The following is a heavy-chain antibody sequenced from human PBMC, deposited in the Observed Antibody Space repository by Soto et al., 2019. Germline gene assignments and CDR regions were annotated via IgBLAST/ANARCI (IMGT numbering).Heavy chain of an antibody. J-gene: IGHJ3*02. D-gene: IGHD2-2*02. V-gene: IGHV4-30-4*01. CDR1: GGSISSGDYY. Sequence: SETLSLTCTVSGGSISSGDYYWSWIRQPPGKGLEWIGYIYYSGSTYYNPSLKSRVTISVDTSKNQISLKLSSVTAADTAVYYCARDSRYLYDAFDIWGQGTMVTVSS. CDR2: IYYSGST. CDR3: ARDSRYLYDAFDI.